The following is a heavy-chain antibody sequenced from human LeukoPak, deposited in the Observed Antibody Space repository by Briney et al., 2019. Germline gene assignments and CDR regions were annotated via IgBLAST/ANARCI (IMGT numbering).Heavy chain of an antibody. V-gene: IGHV1-2*02. J-gene: IGHJ4*02. Sequence: ASVKVSCKASGYTLNSYGITWVRQAPGQGLEWMGWINPNSGGTNYAQKFQGRVTMTRDTSISTAYMELSRLRSDDAAVYYCARVSGQLAVYYFDYWGQGTLVTVSS. CDR1: GYTLNSYG. D-gene: IGHD1-1*01. CDR3: ARVSGQLAVYYFDY. CDR2: INPNSGGT.